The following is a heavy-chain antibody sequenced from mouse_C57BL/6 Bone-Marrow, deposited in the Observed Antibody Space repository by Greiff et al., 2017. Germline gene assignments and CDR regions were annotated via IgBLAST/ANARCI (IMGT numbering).Heavy chain of an antibody. J-gene: IGHJ2*01. CDR3: ARDYGSSYGYFDD. D-gene: IGHD1-1*01. Sequence: EVKLMESGGGLVKPGGSLKLSCAASGFTFSSYAMSWVRQTPEKRLEWVATISDGGSYTYYPDNVKGRFTISRDNAKNNLYLQMSHLKSEDTAMYYCARDYGSSYGYFDDWGQGTTLTVSS. CDR1: GFTFSSYA. CDR2: ISDGGSYT. V-gene: IGHV5-4*01.